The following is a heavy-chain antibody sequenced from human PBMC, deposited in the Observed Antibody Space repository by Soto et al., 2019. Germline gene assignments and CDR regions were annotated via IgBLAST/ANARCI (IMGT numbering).Heavy chain of an antibody. CDR1: GYTFTSYG. D-gene: IGHD3-10*01. CDR2: ISAYNGNT. J-gene: IGHJ4*02. V-gene: IGHV1-18*01. Sequence: ASVKVSCKASGYTFTSYGISWVRQAPGQGLEWMGWISAYNGNTNYAQKLQGRVTMTTDTSTSTAYMELRSLRSEDTAVYYCARVDYYGSGSYYWRYFDYWGQGTLVTVSS. CDR3: ARVDYYGSGSYYWRYFDY.